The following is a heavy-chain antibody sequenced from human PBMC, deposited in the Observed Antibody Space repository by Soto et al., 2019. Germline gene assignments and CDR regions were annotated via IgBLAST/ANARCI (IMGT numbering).Heavy chain of an antibody. D-gene: IGHD2-2*01. CDR3: AREKRCIVVVPANGMDV. V-gene: IGHV3-30*03. J-gene: IGHJ6*02. Sequence: GGSLRLSCAASGFTFSSYGMHCVRQAPCKGLEWVAGISYDGSSKYYADSVKGRFTISRDNSKNTLYLQMNSLRAEDTAVYYCAREKRCIVVVPANGMDVWAQGTTVTVSS. CDR1: GFTFSSYG. CDR2: ISYDGSSK.